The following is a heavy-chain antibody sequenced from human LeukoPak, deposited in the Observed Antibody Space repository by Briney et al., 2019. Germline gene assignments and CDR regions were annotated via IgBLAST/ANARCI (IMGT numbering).Heavy chain of an antibody. D-gene: IGHD3-3*01. V-gene: IGHV4-30-2*01. CDR1: GGSISSGGYS. CDR3: ARALIQLRFLDRSYAFDI. J-gene: IGHJ3*02. Sequence: SETLSLTCAVSGGSISSGGYSWSWIRQPPGQGLEWIGYIYHSGSTYYNPSLKSRVTISVDRSKNQFSLKLSSVTAADTAVYYCARALIQLRFLDRSYAFDIWGQGTMVTVSS. CDR2: IYHSGST.